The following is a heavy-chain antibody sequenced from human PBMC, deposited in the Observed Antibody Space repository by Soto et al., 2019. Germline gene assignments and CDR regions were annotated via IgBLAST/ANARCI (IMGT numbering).Heavy chain of an antibody. J-gene: IGHJ4*02. V-gene: IGHV4-39*01. D-gene: IGHD6-13*01. CDR2: IYYNGVT. Sequence: QLQLQESGPGLVKLSETLSLTCAVSGGSMSTNRFYWDWIRQPPGKGLEWIGTIYYNGVTYYNPSPKRRVKLSVATCKNEFSLRLSSVTAADTPVYYCARSATGIAADGTVGWFFGYWGQGTLVTVSS. CDR1: GGSMSTNRFY. CDR3: ARSATGIAADGTVGWFFGY.